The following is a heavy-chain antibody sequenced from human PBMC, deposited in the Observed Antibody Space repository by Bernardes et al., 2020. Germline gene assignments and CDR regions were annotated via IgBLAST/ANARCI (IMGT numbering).Heavy chain of an antibody. V-gene: IGHV3-48*03. CDR2: ISSSGGTI. J-gene: IGHJ4*02. D-gene: IGHD2-21*02. CDR3: AREFAGDSMDY. CDR1: GFSLSSYG. Sequence: GGSLRLSCAASGFSLSSYGMNWVRQAPGKGLEWISYISSSGGTIKYADSVKGRFTVSRASAKNSLYLQVNSLRAEDTAVYYCAREFAGDSMDYWGQGTLVTVSS.